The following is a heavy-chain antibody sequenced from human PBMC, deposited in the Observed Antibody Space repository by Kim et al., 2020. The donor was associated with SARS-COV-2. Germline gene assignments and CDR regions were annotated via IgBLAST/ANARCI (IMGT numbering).Heavy chain of an antibody. CDR1: GYTFTGYY. CDR3: ARDSPPRAATNWFDP. V-gene: IGHV1-2*06. J-gene: IGHJ5*02. D-gene: IGHD2-15*01. CDR2: INPNSGGT. Sequence: ASVKVSCKASGYTFTGYYMHWVRQAPGQGLEWMGRINPNSGGTNYAQKFQGRVTMTRDTSISTAYMELSRLRSDDTAVYYCARDSPPRAATNWFDPWGQGTLVTVSS.